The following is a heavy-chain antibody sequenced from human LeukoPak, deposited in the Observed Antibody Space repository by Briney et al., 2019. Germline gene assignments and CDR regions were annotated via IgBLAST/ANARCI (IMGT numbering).Heavy chain of an antibody. CDR3: AKDTPSPNSGFYHY. Sequence: PGGSLRLSCAASGFTVSSNYMSWVRQAPGKGLEWVSTVSHDVSKRYYGDSVKGRFIISRGNSRDTVYLQMNSLRGEDTAVYFCAKDTPSPNSGFYHYWGQGTPVTVSS. CDR1: GFTVSSNY. J-gene: IGHJ4*02. V-gene: IGHV3-30*18. D-gene: IGHD1-26*01. CDR2: VSHDVSKR.